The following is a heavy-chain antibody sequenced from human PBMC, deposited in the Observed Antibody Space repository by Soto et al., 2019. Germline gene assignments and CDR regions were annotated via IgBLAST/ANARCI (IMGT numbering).Heavy chain of an antibody. J-gene: IGHJ6*02. D-gene: IGHD6-19*01. Sequence: GGSLRLSCAASGFTFRSYAMTWVRQAPGKGLEWVSAITGSGGSTYYADSVKGRFSISRDNSKNTLYLQMNSLRAEDTAEYYCATSFGYSSGWSRMDVWGLGTTVTVSS. CDR1: GFTFRSYA. CDR2: ITGSGGST. V-gene: IGHV3-23*01. CDR3: ATSFGYSSGWSRMDV.